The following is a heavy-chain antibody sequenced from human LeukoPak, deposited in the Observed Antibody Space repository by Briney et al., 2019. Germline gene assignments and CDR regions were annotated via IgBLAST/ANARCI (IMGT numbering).Heavy chain of an antibody. CDR2: ISGSGSRT. CDR3: AKGTTVTLGPFDH. Sequence: AGGSLRLSCVVSGFTFSRYVMSWVRQAPGKGLEWVSTISGSGSRTYDADSVKGRFTFSRDNSKSTLYLQMNSLRAEDTAIYYCAKGTTVTLGPFDHWGQGTLVTVSS. V-gene: IGHV3-23*01. J-gene: IGHJ4*02. CDR1: GFTFSRYV. D-gene: IGHD4-17*01.